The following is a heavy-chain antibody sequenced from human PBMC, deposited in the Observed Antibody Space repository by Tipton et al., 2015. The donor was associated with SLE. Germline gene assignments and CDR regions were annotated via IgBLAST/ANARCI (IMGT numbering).Heavy chain of an antibody. CDR2: ISANGGTI. CDR3: ATVSNSDNGA. CDR1: GFAFSTYA. V-gene: IGHV3-23*01. J-gene: IGHJ4*02. Sequence: SLRLSCVASGFAFSTYALTWVRQAPGKGLEWVSSISANGGTIFYGDSVKGRFTIFRDNTKNALYLQMNSLTTDDTAVYYCATVSNSDNGAWGQGTLVTVSS. D-gene: IGHD2-8*01.